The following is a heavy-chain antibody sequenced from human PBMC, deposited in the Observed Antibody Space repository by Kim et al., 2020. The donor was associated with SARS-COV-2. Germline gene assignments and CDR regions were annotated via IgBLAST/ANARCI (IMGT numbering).Heavy chain of an antibody. CDR3: AKSNWGSPFDY. CDR1: GFTFDDYD. D-gene: IGHD7-27*01. J-gene: IGHJ4*02. V-gene: IGHV3-9*01. CDR2: ISWNSDTT. Sequence: GGSLRLSCAASGFTFDDYDMHWVRQAPGKGLEWVSGISWNSDTTVYADSVKGRFTIPRDNAKKSLYLQMNSLRAEDTALYYCAKSNWGSPFDYWGQGILV.